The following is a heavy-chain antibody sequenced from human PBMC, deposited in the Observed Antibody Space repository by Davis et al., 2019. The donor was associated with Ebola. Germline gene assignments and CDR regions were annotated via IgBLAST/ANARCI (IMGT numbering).Heavy chain of an antibody. V-gene: IGHV3-9*01. CDR2: ISWNSGSI. Sequence: GGSLRLSCAASGFTFDDYAMHWVRQAPGKGLEWVSGISWNSGSIGYADSVKGRFTISRDNAKNTLYLQMNSLRAEDTAVYYCARRFRYNWNYTYYYGMDVWGKGTTVTVSS. J-gene: IGHJ6*04. CDR1: GFTFDDYA. CDR3: ARRFRYNWNYTYYYGMDV. D-gene: IGHD1-7*01.